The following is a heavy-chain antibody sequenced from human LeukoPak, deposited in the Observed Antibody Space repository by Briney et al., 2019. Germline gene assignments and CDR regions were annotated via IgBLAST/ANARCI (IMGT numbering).Heavy chain of an antibody. D-gene: IGHD4-17*01. CDR1: GYTFTSYG. CDR3: ARRHDYGDYVDY. V-gene: IGHV1-18*01. CDR2: ISAYNGNT. J-gene: IGHJ4*02. Sequence: ASVKVSCKASGYTFTSYGISWVRQAPGQGLEWMGWISAYNGNTNYAQKLQGRVTMTTDTSTSTAYMGLRSLRSDDTAVYYCARRHDYGDYVDYWGQGTLVTVSS.